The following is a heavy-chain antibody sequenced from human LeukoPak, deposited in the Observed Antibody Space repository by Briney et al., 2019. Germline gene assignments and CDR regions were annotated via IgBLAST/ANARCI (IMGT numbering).Heavy chain of an antibody. CDR3: ARDPFGTSPFDY. V-gene: IGHV1-18*01. J-gene: IGHJ4*02. CDR1: GYTFTSYG. CDR2: ISAYNGNT. D-gene: IGHD3-16*01. Sequence: ASVKVSCKASGYTFTSYGISWVRQAPGQGLEWMGWISAYNGNTNYAQKLRGRVTMTTDTSTSTAYMELRSLRSDDTAVYYCARDPFGTSPFDYWGQGTLVTVSS.